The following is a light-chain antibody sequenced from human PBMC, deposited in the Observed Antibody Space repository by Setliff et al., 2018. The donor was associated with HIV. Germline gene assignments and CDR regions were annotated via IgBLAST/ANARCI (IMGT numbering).Light chain of an antibody. CDR1: RSNIGAGYD. J-gene: IGLJ2*01. CDR2: DDS. V-gene: IGLV1-40*01. CDR3: QSFDSALSTLL. Sequence: QSVLTQPPSASGAPGQRVTISCTGSRSNIGAGYDLHWYQQFPGRAPRLLISDDSSRPSGVPARFSVSKSGNSASLAITDLQAEDEADYYCQSFDSALSTLLFGGGTKVTVL.